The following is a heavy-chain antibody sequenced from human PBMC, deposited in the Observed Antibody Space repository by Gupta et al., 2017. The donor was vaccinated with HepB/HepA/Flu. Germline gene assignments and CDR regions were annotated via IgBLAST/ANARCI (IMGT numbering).Heavy chain of an antibody. CDR2: IKEDGSER. V-gene: IGHV3-7*01. J-gene: IGHJ1*01. CDR3: ARDRGWQQLDS. D-gene: IGHD3-10*01. Sequence: EVQLAESGGGLVQPGGSLRLSCAASGFTFSSSWMNWVRQAPGKGLEWVANIKEDGSERHYMDSVRGRFTVSRDNAKNSLYLQMDSLRVEDTAVYYCARDRGWQQLDSWGQGTLATVSS. CDR1: GFTFSSSW.